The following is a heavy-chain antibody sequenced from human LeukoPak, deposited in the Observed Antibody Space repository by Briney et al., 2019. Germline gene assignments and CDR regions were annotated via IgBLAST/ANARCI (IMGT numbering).Heavy chain of an antibody. J-gene: IGHJ6*02. D-gene: IGHD3-3*01. CDR2: IYSGGST. CDR3: ARDRPASITIFGVVTYYGMDV. Sequence: GGSLRLSCAASGFTVSSNYMSWVRQAPGKGLEWVSVIYSGGSTYYADSVKGRFTISRDNSKNTLYLQMNSLRAADKAVYYCARDRPASITIFGVVTYYGMDVWGQGTTVTVSS. CDR1: GFTVSSNY. V-gene: IGHV3-66*01.